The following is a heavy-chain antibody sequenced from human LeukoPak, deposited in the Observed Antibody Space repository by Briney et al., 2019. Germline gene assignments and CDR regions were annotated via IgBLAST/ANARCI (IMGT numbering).Heavy chain of an antibody. CDR1: GFTLSSYE. J-gene: IGHJ4*02. Sequence: QAGGSLRLSCAASGFTLSSYEMNWVRQAPGKGLGWVSVIYAGGTTYYADSVKGRFTISRHNSKNTLYLQMNSLRADDTAVYYCARVFYDILSGYGIFDYWGQGTLVTVSS. CDR3: ARVFYDILSGYGIFDY. V-gene: IGHV3-53*04. CDR2: IYAGGTT. D-gene: IGHD3-9*01.